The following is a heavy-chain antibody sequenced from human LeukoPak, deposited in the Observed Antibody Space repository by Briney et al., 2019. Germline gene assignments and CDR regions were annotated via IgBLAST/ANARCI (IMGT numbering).Heavy chain of an antibody. CDR3: ARGENLGYCSSTSCYEWGYFDY. J-gene: IGHJ4*02. Sequence: PSETLSLTCTVSGGSISSSDYYWRWIRQPPGKGLEWIGYIYYSGSTYYNPSLKSRVTISVDTSKNQFSLKLSSVTAADTAVYYCARGENLGYCSSTSCYEWGYFDYWGQGTLVTVSS. CDR2: IYYSGST. V-gene: IGHV4-30-4*01. D-gene: IGHD2-2*01. CDR1: GGSISSSDYY.